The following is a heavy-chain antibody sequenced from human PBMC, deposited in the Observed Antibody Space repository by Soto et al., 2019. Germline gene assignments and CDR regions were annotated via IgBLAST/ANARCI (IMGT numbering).Heavy chain of an antibody. V-gene: IGHV4-61*01. J-gene: IGHJ6*02. CDR2: IYYTGSA. CDR3: ARDGYYDFWSGYCGGMDV. Sequence: PTGTLSLTCTVSGGSVTNNNYYWSWIRPPPGKGLEWIGYIYYTGSANYNPPLKSRVTISVDTSKNQFSLKLSSVTAADTAVYYCARDGYYDFWSGYCGGMDVWGQGTTGTFSS. D-gene: IGHD3-3*01. CDR1: GGSVTNNNYY.